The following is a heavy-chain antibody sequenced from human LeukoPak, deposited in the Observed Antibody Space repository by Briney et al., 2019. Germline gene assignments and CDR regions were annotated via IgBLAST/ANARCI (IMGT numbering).Heavy chain of an antibody. CDR1: GYTFTSYD. CDR2: MNPNSGNT. CDR3: ARGGNYYGSGSYDNFDY. D-gene: IGHD3-10*01. V-gene: IGHV1-8*03. J-gene: IGHJ4*02. Sequence: ASVKLSCKASGYTFTSYDINWVPQATGQGLEWMGWMNPNSGNTGYAQKFQGRVTITRNTSIRTAYMELSSLRSEDTAVYYCARGGNYYGSGSYDNFDYWGQGTLVTVSS.